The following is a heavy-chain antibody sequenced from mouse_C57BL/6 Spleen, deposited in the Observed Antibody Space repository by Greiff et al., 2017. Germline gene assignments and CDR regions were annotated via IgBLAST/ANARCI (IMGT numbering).Heavy chain of an antibody. J-gene: IGHJ3*01. V-gene: IGHV1-52*01. D-gene: IGHD1-1*01. CDR2: IDPSDSET. Sequence: VQLQQPGAELVRPGSSVKLSCKASGYTFTSYWMHWVKQRPIQGLEWIGNIDPSDSETHYNQKFKDKATLTVDKSSSTAYMQLSSLTSEDSAVYYCARPSTVVPFAYWGLGTLVTVSA. CDR3: ARPSTVVPFAY. CDR1: GYTFTSYW.